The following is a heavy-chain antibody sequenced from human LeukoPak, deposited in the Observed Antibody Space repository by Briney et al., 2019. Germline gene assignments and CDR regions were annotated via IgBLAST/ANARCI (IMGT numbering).Heavy chain of an antibody. CDR1: GFTFSSYS. D-gene: IGHD2-2*01. V-gene: IGHV3-21*01. J-gene: IGHJ3*02. CDR2: ISSSSSYI. CDR3: ARWGYCSSTSCSDAFDI. Sequence: PGGSPRLSCAASGFTFSSYSMNWVRQAPGKGLEWVSSISSSSSYIYYADSVKGRFTISRDNAKNSLYLQMNSLRAEDTAVYYCARWGYCSSTSCSDAFDIWGQGTMVTVSS.